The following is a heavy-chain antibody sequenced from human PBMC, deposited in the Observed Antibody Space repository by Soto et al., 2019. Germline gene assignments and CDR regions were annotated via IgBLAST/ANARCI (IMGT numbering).Heavy chain of an antibody. V-gene: IGHV3-15*07. CDR3: STVRGGLHYYYYGMDL. CDR1: GFTFSNAW. CDR2: IKSKVDGGTT. J-gene: IGHJ6*02. D-gene: IGHD3-10*01. Sequence: GGSLRLSCEGSGFTFSNAWLIWVRQAPGKGLEWVGRIKSKVDGGTTDYAAPVKGRFTISRDDSKNTLYLQVNSLKTEDTAVYYCSTVRGGLHYYYYGMDLWGQGTTVTVSS.